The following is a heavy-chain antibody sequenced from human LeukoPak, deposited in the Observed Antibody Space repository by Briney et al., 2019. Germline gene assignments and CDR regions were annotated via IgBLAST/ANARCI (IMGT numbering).Heavy chain of an antibody. CDR1: GGSISSYY. V-gene: IGHV4-4*09. D-gene: IGHD6-19*01. CDR3: VTAVAANVGFDY. J-gene: IGHJ4*02. CDR2: IYTSGST. Sequence: SETLSLTCTVSGGSISSYYWSWIRQPPGKGLEWIGYIYTSGSTNYNPSLKSRVTMSVDTSKNQFSLKLSSVTAADTAAYYCVTAVAANVGFDYWGQGTLVTVSS.